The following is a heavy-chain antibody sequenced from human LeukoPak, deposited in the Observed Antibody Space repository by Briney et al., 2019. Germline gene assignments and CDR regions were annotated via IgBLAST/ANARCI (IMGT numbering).Heavy chain of an antibody. V-gene: IGHV1-8*01. D-gene: IGHD2-2*01. CDR2: MNPNSGNT. CDR1: GYTFKSYD. Sequence: GASVKVSCKASGYTFKSYDINWVRQATGQGLEWMGWMNPNSGNTGYAQKFQGRVTMTRNTSISTVYMELSSLRSEDTAVYYCARGVFVVVPAHTNLRPFFDYWGQGTLVTVSS. CDR3: ARGVFVVVPAHTNLRPFFDY. J-gene: IGHJ4*02.